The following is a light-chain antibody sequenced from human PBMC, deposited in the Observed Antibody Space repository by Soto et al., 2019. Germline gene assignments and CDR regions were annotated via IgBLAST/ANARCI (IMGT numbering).Light chain of an antibody. CDR1: SSDVGSYNL. Sequence: QSALTQPASVSGSPGQSTTISCTGTSSDVGSYNLVSWYQQHPGKAPKLMIYEGSKRPSGVSNRFSGSKSGNTASLTISGLQADDEGDYYCCSYAGRDTLYVFGSGTKVTVL. J-gene: IGLJ1*01. V-gene: IGLV2-23*01. CDR2: EGS. CDR3: CSYAGRDTLYV.